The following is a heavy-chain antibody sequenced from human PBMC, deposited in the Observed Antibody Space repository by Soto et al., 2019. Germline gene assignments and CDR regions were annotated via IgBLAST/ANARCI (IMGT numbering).Heavy chain of an antibody. Sequence: GASVKVSCKASGYTFTSYGISWVRQAPGQGLEWMGWISAYNGNTNYAQKLQGRVTMTTDTSTSTAYMELRSLRSDDTAVYYCARDTIVATIRFWLDPWGQGTLVTVSS. CDR2: ISAYNGNT. D-gene: IGHD5-12*01. CDR3: ARDTIVATIRFWLDP. V-gene: IGHV1-18*04. CDR1: GYTFTSYG. J-gene: IGHJ5*02.